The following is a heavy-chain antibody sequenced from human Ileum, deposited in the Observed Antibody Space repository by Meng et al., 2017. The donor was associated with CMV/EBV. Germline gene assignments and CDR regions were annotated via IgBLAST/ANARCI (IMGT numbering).Heavy chain of an antibody. CDR1: GFIFSGSA. J-gene: IGHJ4*02. V-gene: IGHV3-7*01. CDR3: ARDRTWSDSDY. CDR2: IKPDGSEK. D-gene: IGHD3-3*01. Sequence: SCAASGFIFSGSAMHWVRQAPGKGLEWVAIIKPDGSEKYCVDSVKGRFTISRDNAKNSLYLQMNSLRAEDTAVYYCARDRTWSDSDYWGQGTLVTVSS.